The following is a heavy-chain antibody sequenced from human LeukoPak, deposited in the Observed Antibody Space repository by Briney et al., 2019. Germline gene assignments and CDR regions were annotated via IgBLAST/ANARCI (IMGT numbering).Heavy chain of an antibody. V-gene: IGHV1-2*02. Sequence: ASVKVSCKASGYGLTAYYIHWVRQAPGQGLEWMGWINPSSGGTKYAQKFQGRVTMARDTSISTTYMELTRLTSYDTAVYYCARGLGLDYWGQGTLVTVSS. CDR3: ARGLGLDY. CDR2: INPSSGGT. CDR1: GYGLTAYY. J-gene: IGHJ4*02. D-gene: IGHD4-11*01.